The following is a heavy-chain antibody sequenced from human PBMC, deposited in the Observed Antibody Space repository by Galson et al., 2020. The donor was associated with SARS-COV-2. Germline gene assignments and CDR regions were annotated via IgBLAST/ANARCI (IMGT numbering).Heavy chain of an antibody. CDR1: GFTFSSYS. J-gene: IGHJ4*02. V-gene: IGHV3-21*01. CDR2: ISSSSSYI. D-gene: IGHD3-9*01. CDR3: ARDFLSSSYDILTGYYSGFDY. Sequence: GGSLRLPCAASGFTFSSYSMNWVRQAPGKGLEWVSSISSSSSYIYYAASVKGRFTISRDNAKNSLYLQMNSLRAEDTAVYYCARDFLSSSYDILTGYYSGFDYCGQGTLVTVSS.